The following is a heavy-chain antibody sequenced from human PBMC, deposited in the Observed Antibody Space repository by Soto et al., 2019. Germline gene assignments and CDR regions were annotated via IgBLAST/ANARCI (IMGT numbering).Heavy chain of an antibody. CDR3: ASWGIAAAGTNYYYGMDV. CDR2: IIPIFGTA. D-gene: IGHD6-13*01. CDR1: GGTFSSYA. V-gene: IGHV1-69*13. Sequence: PSVKVSCXASGGTFSSYAISWVRQAPGQGLEWMGGIIPIFGTANYAQKFQGRVTITADESTSTAYMELSSLRSEDTAVYYCASWGIAAAGTNYYYGMDVWGQGTTVTVSS. J-gene: IGHJ6*02.